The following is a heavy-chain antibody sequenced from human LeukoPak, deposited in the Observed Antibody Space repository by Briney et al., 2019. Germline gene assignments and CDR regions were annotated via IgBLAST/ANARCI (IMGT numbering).Heavy chain of an antibody. J-gene: IGHJ5*02. CDR1: GFTFTTYA. V-gene: IGHV3-23*01. CDR2: IGGSGGST. Sequence: GGSLRLSCAASGFTFTTYAMSWVRQAPGKGLEWVSSIGGSGGSTYYADSVKGRFTLSRDNSKNTVYLQMNSLRAEDTAIYYCAKVSDSNWFDPWGQGTLVTASS. CDR3: AKVSDSNWFDP.